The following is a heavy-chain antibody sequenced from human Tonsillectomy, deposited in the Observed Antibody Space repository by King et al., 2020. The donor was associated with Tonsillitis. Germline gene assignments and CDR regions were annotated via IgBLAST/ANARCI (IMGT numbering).Heavy chain of an antibody. Sequence: VQLVESGGILIQPGGSLRLSCSVSGFNVNTNYMTWVRQPPGKGLEWVSVLSSGGTPYYADSVRGRFTISRDNSKNTLYLQMNSLRADDTAMYHCARLTGGFDYWGQGTLVPVSA. CDR1: GFNVNTNY. CDR2: LSSGGTP. CDR3: ARLTGGFDY. J-gene: IGHJ4*02. V-gene: IGHV3-53*01. D-gene: IGHD7-27*01.